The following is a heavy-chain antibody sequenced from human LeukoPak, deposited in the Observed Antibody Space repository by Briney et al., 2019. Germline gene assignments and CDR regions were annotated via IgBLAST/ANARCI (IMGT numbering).Heavy chain of an antibody. CDR3: ARFVVVTAGDY. D-gene: IGHD2-21*02. CDR1: GFTLSNYW. J-gene: IGHJ4*01. V-gene: IGHV3-74*01. CDR2: LHSNGAFT. Sequence: GGSLGLSCSASGFTLSNYWMHWVRQAPGKGLVWVARLHSNGAFTTYADSVKGRFTISRDTAKNTLYLQMNRLRVEDTAVYYCARFVVVTAGDYWGQGTLVTVSS.